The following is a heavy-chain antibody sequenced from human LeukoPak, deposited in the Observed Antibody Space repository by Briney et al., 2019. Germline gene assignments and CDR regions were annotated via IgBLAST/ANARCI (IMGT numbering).Heavy chain of an antibody. Sequence: GASVKVSCKASGDTFTGYYMHWVRQAPGQGLQWMGCINPNSDDTDYAQNFQGRVTMTRDPSISTAYMELTRVTFDDTAVYYCARGGPYYGSGNSWFDPWGQGTLVTVSS. J-gene: IGHJ5*02. V-gene: IGHV1-2*02. CDR2: INPNSDDT. CDR3: ARGGPYYGSGNSWFDP. CDR1: GDTFTGYY. D-gene: IGHD3-10*01.